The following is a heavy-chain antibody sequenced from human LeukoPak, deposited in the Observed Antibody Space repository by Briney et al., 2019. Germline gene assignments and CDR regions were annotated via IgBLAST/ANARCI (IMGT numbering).Heavy chain of an antibody. J-gene: IGHJ5*02. CDR2: IYSGDNT. CDR1: GFTVGSSR. V-gene: IGHV3-53*01. Sequence: GGSLRLSCAASGFTVGSSRRMSWVRQAPGKGLQWASTIYSGDNTNYADSVKGRFTISRDHSKNTLDLQMNSLRVEDTAVYYCAREGFSNDYEAWGQGILVTVSS. D-gene: IGHD3-22*01. CDR3: AREGFSNDYEA.